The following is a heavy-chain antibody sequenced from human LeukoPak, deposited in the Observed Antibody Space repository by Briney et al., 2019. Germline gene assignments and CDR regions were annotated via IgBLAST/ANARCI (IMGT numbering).Heavy chain of an antibody. CDR2: IYSGGTT. CDR1: GFTVSSNY. Sequence: GGSLRLSCAASGFTVSSNYMSCVRQAPGKGLEWVSVIYSGGTTYYADSLKGRFTISIYNSKNTLYLQMNSLRAEDTDVYYCARPGYDILTGYSIPFDYWGQGTLVTVSS. D-gene: IGHD3-9*01. J-gene: IGHJ4*02. V-gene: IGHV3-53*01. CDR3: ARPGYDILTGYSIPFDY.